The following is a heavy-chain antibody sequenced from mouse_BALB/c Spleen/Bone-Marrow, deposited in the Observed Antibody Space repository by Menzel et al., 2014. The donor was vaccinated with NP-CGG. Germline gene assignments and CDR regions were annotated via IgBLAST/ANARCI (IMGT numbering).Heavy chain of an antibody. V-gene: IGHV1-67*01. CDR3: ARGIYYDSTWFAY. CDR1: GYTFTDYA. D-gene: IGHD2-4*01. CDR2: ISTYSGNT. Sequence: QVQLQQPGPELVRPGVSVKISCKGSGYTFTDYAMHWVKQSHAKSLEWIGVISTYSGNTNYNQKFEGKATMTVDKSPSTAYMELARLTSEDSAIYYCARGIYYDSTWFAYWGQGTLVTVSA. J-gene: IGHJ3*01.